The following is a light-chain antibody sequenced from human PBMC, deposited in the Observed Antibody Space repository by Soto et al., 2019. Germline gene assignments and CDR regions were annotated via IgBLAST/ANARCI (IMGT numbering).Light chain of an antibody. V-gene: IGKV3-15*01. CDR2: GAS. CDR3: HHRGT. CDR1: QSISNN. Sequence: EMVLTQSPATLSVSPGERVTLSCRACQSISNNLAWYQQKPGQAPRLLIYGASTRATGIPARFSGSGSGTDFTLTISSLHSYDFAVYHCHHRGTFGQGTKEEFK. J-gene: IGKJ1*01.